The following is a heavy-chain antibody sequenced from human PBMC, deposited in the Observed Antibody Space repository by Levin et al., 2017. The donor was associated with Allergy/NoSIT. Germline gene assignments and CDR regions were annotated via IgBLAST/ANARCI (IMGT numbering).Heavy chain of an antibody. CDR2: IIPILGIA. CDR3: ARDLGRFGDSHGFDS. Sequence: ASVKVSCKASGGTFSSYAISWVRQAPGQGLEWMGRIIPILGIANYAQKFQGRVTITADKSTSTAYMELSSLRSEDTAVYYCARDLGRFGDSHGFDSWGQGTMVTVSS. V-gene: IGHV1-69*04. D-gene: IGHD3-10*01. J-gene: IGHJ3*02. CDR1: GGTFSSYA.